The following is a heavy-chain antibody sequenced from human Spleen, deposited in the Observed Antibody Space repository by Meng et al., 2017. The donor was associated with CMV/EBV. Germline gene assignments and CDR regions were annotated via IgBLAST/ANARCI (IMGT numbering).Heavy chain of an antibody. CDR1: GYSISSGYY. CDR3: ARVPIYRYSGYDWYFDY. J-gene: IGHJ4*02. Sequence: SETLSLTCTVSGYSISSGYYWGWIRQPPGKGLEWIGSIYHSGSTYYNPSLKSRVTISVDTSKNQFSLKLSSVTAADTAVYYCARVPIYRYSGYDWYFDYWGQGTLVTVSS. D-gene: IGHD5-12*01. CDR2: IYHSGST. V-gene: IGHV4-38-2*02.